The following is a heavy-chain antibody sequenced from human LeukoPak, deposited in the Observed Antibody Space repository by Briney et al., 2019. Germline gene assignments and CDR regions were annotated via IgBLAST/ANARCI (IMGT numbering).Heavy chain of an antibody. V-gene: IGHV4-39*07. J-gene: IGHJ6*03. CDR1: GGSISSSSYY. Sequence: SETLSLTCTVSGGSISSSSYYWGWIRQPPGKGLEWIGSIYYSGSTYYNPSLKSRVTISVDTSKNQFSLKLSSVPAADTAVYYCARALFLSYYYMDVWGKGTTVTVSS. CDR3: ARALFLSYYYMDV. CDR2: IYYSGST.